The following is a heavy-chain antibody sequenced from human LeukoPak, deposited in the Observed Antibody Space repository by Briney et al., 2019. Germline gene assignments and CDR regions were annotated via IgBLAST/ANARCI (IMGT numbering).Heavy chain of an antibody. CDR1: GGTFSSYA. V-gene: IGHV1-69*05. D-gene: IGHD3-10*01. J-gene: IGHJ6*03. CDR2: IIPIFGTA. CDR3: ARGVSPGGDYMDV. Sequence: SVKVSCKASGGTFSSYAISWVRQAPGQGLEWMGGIIPIFGTANYAQKFQGRVTMTRNTSISTAYMELSSLRSEDTAVYYCARGVSPGGDYMDVWGKGTTVTISS.